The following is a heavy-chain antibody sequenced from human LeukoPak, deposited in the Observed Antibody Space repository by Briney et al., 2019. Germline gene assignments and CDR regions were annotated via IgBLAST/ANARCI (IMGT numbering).Heavy chain of an antibody. J-gene: IGHJ3*02. CDR1: AGSFSGYY. CDR3: ARAGYSYGDGGFDI. V-gene: IGHV4-34*01. D-gene: IGHD5-18*01. Sequence: SETLSLTCAVYAGSFSGYYWSWIRQPPGKGLEWIGEINHSGSTNYNPSLKSRVTLSVDTSKNQFSLKLNSVTAADTAVYYCARAGYSYGDGGFDIWGQGTMVTVSS. CDR2: INHSGST.